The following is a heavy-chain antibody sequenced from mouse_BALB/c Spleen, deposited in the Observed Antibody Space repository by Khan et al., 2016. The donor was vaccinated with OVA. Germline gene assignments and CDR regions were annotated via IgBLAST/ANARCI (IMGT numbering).Heavy chain of an antibody. CDR1: GYSFTSYY. Sequence: VQLKQSGPELMKPGASVKISCKASGYSFTSYYIHWVMQSHGTSLEWIGYIDPFSGGTTYNQKFKGKATLTVAKSSRTAYIHLSNLTSEDSSVYYYTRQGYVACFTYWGQGTLITVAA. J-gene: IGHJ3*01. D-gene: IGHD2-2*01. CDR2: IDPFSGGT. CDR3: TRQGYVACFTY. V-gene: IGHV1S135*01.